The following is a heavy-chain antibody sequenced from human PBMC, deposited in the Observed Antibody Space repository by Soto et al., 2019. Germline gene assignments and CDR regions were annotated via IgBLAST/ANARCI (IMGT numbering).Heavy chain of an antibody. CDR3: AKERAVVVPVSTSCFHYYGLDV. V-gene: IGHV3-9*01. CDR1: VFTLDDYT. CDR2: VGWNGGDI. J-gene: IGHJ6*02. Sequence: PLRVSCAVSVFTLDDYTMHWVRQAPGKGLEWVSGVGWNGGDIVYADSVKGRFTVSRDNTRNSLYLEVNSLTTEDTAIYFCAKERAVVVPVSTSCFHYYGLDVWGQGTTVTVSS. D-gene: IGHD2-2*01.